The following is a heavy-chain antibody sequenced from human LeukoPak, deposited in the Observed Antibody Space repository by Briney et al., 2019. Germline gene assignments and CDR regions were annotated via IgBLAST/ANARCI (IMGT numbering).Heavy chain of an antibody. CDR2: VSDSGSSA. CDR3: APDLRGADWSLDY. D-gene: IGHD3-9*01. CDR1: GFTFRNYG. J-gene: IGHJ4*02. V-gene: IGHV3-23*01. Sequence: PGGSLRLSCAASGFTFRNYGMSWVRQAPGKGLEWVSVVSDSGSSAYYTDSVKGRFTISRDNSKNTLYLQMNSLRVEDTGVYYCAPDLRGADWSLDYWGQGTMVSVSS.